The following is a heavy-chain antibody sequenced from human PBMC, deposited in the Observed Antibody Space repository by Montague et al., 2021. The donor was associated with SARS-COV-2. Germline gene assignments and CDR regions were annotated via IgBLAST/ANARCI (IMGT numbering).Heavy chain of an antibody. CDR3: TRDRWSSPVVNEH. D-gene: IGHD4-23*01. CDR1: GYRFSSYG. CDR2: ISTYNGNT. Sequence: SVKVSCKASGYRFSSYGISWLRQAPGQGLEWLGWISTYNGNTIYGPNFQGRLTLTTETSTSTAYMELRRLLFDDTAVYFCTRDRWSSPVVNEHWGQGTLVTVSS. J-gene: IGHJ4*02. V-gene: IGHV1-18*01.